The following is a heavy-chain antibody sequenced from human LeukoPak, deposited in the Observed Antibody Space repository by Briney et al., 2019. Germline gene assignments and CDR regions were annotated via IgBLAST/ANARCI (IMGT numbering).Heavy chain of an antibody. D-gene: IGHD4-17*01. J-gene: IGHJ5*02. Sequence: SVKVSCKASGGTFSSYAISWVGQAPGQGLEWMGGIIPIFGTANYAQKFQGRVTITADESTSTAYMELSSLRSEDTAVYYCARRPTVTTPLTAWGQGTLVTVSS. CDR2: IIPIFGTA. CDR1: GGTFSSYA. V-gene: IGHV1-69*01. CDR3: ARRPTVTTPLTA.